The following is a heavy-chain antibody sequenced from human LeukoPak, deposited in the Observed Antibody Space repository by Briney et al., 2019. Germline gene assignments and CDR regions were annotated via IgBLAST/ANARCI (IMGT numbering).Heavy chain of an antibody. CDR3: AREEVSVISDTCCSGLGY. V-gene: IGHV1-2*02. Sequence: ASVKVSCKASVYTFTGFYIHWVPHAPGQGLGWMGWINPNSGGTNYAQKLQGRVTMTRDTSINTAYMELGSLRSDETAVYYCAREEVSVISDTCCSGLGYWGQGTLVTVSS. D-gene: IGHD3-10*01. J-gene: IGHJ4*02. CDR1: VYTFTGFY. CDR2: INPNSGGT.